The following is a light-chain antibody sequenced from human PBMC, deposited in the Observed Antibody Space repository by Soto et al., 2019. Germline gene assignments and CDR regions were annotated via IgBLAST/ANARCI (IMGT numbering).Light chain of an antibody. CDR3: QQRSNWPPLT. Sequence: EIVLTKSPATLSLSPGDTATLSCRASQSINSFLAWYQQKPGQAPRLLIYDAPNRATGIPARFWGSGSGTDFTLTISSVEPEDIAVYYCQQRSNWPPLTFGGGTKVEIK. V-gene: IGKV3-11*01. J-gene: IGKJ4*01. CDR2: DAP. CDR1: QSINSF.